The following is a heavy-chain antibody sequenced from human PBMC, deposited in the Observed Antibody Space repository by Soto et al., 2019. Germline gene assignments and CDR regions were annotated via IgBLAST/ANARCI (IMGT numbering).Heavy chain of an antibody. V-gene: IGHV1-3*01. CDR3: AKGSRMWTPDY. CDR1: GYTFTDYA. D-gene: IGHD2-21*01. CDR2: IAPGNGNT. J-gene: IGHJ4*02. Sequence: QVQLVQSGAEVKKPGASVKVFCKASGYTFTDYAIHWVRQAPGQRLELMGWIAPGNGNTKYSQNFQGRVTITRDTFATTAYMELSSLRSEDTAVYYCAKGSRMWTPDYWGQGTLVTVSS.